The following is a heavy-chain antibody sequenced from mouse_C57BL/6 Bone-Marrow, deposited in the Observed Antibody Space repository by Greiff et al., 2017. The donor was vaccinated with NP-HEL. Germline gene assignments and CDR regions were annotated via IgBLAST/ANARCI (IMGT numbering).Heavy chain of an antibody. V-gene: IGHV7-3*01. Sequence: EVQLVESGGGLVQPGGSLSLSCAASGFTFTDYYMSWVRQPPGTALAWLGFIRNNANGYTTEYSASVQGRFTISRDNYQSLLYSPLHALRAEDSATYYCARSNYCVYADDPVYAMDYWGQGTSVTVSS. CDR3: ARSNYCVYADDPVYAMDY. CDR2: IRNNANGYTT. D-gene: IGHD2-1*01. CDR1: GFTFTDYY. J-gene: IGHJ4*01.